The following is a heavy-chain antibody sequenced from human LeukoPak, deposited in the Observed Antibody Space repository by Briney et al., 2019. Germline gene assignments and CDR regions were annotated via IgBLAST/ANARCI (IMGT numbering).Heavy chain of an antibody. Sequence: PGGSLRLSCAASGFIFSDHYMSWIRQAPGKGLEGVSYISTSGSYTNCADSVKGRFTISRDNAKNSLYLQMNSLRADDTAMYYCAKEGYSGYYAFDIWGQGTMVTVSS. CDR3: AKEGYSGYYAFDI. D-gene: IGHD5-12*01. J-gene: IGHJ3*02. V-gene: IGHV3-11*05. CDR1: GFIFSDHY. CDR2: ISTSGSYT.